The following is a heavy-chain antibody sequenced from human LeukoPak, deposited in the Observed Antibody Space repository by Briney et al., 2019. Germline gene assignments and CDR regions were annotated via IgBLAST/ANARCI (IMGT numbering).Heavy chain of an antibody. CDR3: ARELYGGDNWFDP. Sequence: RSSETLSLTCTVSGGSVSSSSYYWGWIRQPPGKGLEWFGSIYYSGSTYYNPSLKSRVTISVDTSKNQFSLKLSSVTAADTAVYYCARELYGGDNWFDPWGQGTLVTVSS. V-gene: IGHV4-39*07. J-gene: IGHJ5*02. CDR2: IYYSGST. D-gene: IGHD4-23*01. CDR1: GGSVSSSSYY.